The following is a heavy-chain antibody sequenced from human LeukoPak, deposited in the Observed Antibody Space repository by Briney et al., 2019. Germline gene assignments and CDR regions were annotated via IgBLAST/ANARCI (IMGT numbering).Heavy chain of an antibody. V-gene: IGHV1-2*06. CDR1: GYTSTGYY. Sequence: VASVKVSCKASGYTSTGYYMHWVRQAPGQGLEWMGRINPNSGGTNYAQNFQGRVTMTRDTSLRTAYMELRRLSSDDAAVYYCARVGDVVVVAATDDVFDIWGQGTMVTVSS. CDR3: ARVGDVVVVAATDDVFDI. J-gene: IGHJ3*02. D-gene: IGHD2-15*01. CDR2: INPNSGGT.